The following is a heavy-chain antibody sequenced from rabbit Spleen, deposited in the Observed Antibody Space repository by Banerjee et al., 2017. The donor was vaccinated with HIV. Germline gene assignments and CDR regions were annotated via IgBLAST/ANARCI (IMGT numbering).Heavy chain of an antibody. J-gene: IGHJ4*01. V-gene: IGHV1S40*01. CDR2: IYTGNSKT. CDR3: ARDRDDNLYYMNL. Sequence: QSLEESGGGLVQPEGSLALTCTASGFSFSSGYDMCWVRQAPGKGLEWIACIYTGNSKTYYASWAKGRFTISKTSSTTVTLQMTSLTVADTATYFCARDRDDNLYYMNLWGPGTLVTVS. D-gene: IGHD1-1*01. CDR1: GFSFSSGYD.